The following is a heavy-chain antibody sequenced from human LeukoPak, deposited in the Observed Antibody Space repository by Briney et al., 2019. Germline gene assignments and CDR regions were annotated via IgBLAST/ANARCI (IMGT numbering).Heavy chain of an antibody. CDR1: GGSFSGYY. CDR2: INYSGST. Sequence: SETLSLTCAVYGGSFSGYYWSWIRQHPEKGLEWIGYINYSGSTYYNPSLKSRVTISVDTSTNQFSLKLTSVTAADTAVFYCARCDGYYFDYWGQGTLVTVSS. D-gene: IGHD2-21*02. J-gene: IGHJ4*02. CDR3: ARCDGYYFDY. V-gene: IGHV4-34*09.